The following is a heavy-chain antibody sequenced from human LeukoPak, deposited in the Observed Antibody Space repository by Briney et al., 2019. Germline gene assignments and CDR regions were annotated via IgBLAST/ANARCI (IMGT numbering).Heavy chain of an antibody. CDR3: ARRSSGSPPYYFGY. CDR2: ISYDGSNK. V-gene: IGHV3-30-3*01. CDR1: GFTFSGYP. Sequence: PGGSLRLSCAASGFTFSGYPIHWVRQAPGKGLEWVAVISYDGSNKYYADSVKGRFTISRDNSKNTLYLQMNSLRAEDTAVYYCARRSSGSPPYYFGYWGQGTLVTVSS. D-gene: IGHD1-26*01. J-gene: IGHJ4*02.